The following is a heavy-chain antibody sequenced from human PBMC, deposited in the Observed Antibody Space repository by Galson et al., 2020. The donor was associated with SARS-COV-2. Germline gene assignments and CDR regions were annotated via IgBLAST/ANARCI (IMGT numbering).Heavy chain of an antibody. CDR2: INNRGSP. J-gene: IGHJ2*01. CDR3: AGVPRGGGLARRAWYFDL. CDR1: GGSFSDFY. Sequence: ETSETLSLTCAVYGGSFSDFYWSWIRQPPGKGLEWIGEINNRGSPNYNPSLKSRVTITVDTPKNQLSLKLTSVTAADTAVYYCAGVPRGGGLARRAWYFDLWGRGTLVTVSS. D-gene: IGHD2-15*01. V-gene: IGHV4-34*01.